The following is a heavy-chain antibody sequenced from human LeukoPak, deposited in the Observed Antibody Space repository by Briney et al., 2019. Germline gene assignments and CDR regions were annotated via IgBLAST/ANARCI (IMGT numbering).Heavy chain of an antibody. D-gene: IGHD3-16*02. CDR2: IIPIFGTA. J-gene: IGHJ4*02. Sequence: ASVTVSCTASGGTFSSYAISWVRQAPGQGLEWMGGIIPIFGTANYAQKFQGRVTITADESTSTAYMELSSLRPEDTAVYYCAREGARGYYDYVWGSYRFDYWGQGTLVTVSS. CDR1: GGTFSSYA. CDR3: AREGARGYYDYVWGSYRFDY. V-gene: IGHV1-69*13.